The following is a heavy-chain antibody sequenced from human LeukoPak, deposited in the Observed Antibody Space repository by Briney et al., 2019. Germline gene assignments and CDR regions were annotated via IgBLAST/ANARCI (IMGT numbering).Heavy chain of an antibody. J-gene: IGHJ4*02. CDR1: GYSFTDYW. D-gene: IGHD1-26*01. Sequence: GESLKISCKGSGYSFTDYWIGWVRQMPGKGLEWMGIICPRDSDTRYSPSFQGQVTISADKSISTAYLQWSSLKASDTAMYYRARSTILGTTDYWGQGTLVTVSS. CDR3: ARSTILGTTDY. CDR2: ICPRDSDT. V-gene: IGHV5-51*01.